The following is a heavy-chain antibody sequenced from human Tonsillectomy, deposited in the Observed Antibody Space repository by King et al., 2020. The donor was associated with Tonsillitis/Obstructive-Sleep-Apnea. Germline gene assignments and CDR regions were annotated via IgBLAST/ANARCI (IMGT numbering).Heavy chain of an antibody. V-gene: IGHV4-34*01. CDR2: INHSGST. CDR1: GGSFSGYY. J-gene: IGHJ4*02. D-gene: IGHD6-13*01. CDR3: AREHTSSRDY. Sequence: VQLQQWGAGLLKPSETLSLTCAVYGGSFSGYYWNWIRQPPGKGLEWIGEINHSGSTNYNPTLKSRVTISVDTSKNQFSLKLNSVTAADTSVFYCAREHTSSRDYWGQGTLVTVSS.